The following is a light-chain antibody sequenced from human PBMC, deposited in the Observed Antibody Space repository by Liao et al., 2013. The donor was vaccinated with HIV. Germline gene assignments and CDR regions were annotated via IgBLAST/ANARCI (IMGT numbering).Light chain of an antibody. V-gene: IGLV3-1*01. Sequence: SYDLTQSSSVSVSPGQTASITCSGDKLGDKYACWYQQKPGQSPVLVIYQDNKRPSGIPERFSGSNSGNTATLTISRVEAGDEADYYCQVWDSSSDHVVFGGGTKLTVL. J-gene: IGLJ2*01. CDR1: KLGDKY. CDR2: QDN. CDR3: QVWDSSSDHVV.